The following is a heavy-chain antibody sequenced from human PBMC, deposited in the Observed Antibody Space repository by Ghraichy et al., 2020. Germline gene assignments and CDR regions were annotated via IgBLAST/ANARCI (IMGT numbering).Heavy chain of an antibody. V-gene: IGHV4-61*01. CDR3: ARLKAITGTTDYFDY. D-gene: IGHD1-20*01. J-gene: IGHJ4*02. Sequence: SETLSLTCNVSSGSISTSGSISSDYWSWIRQPPGKGLEWIGYIYYSGRTNYNPSLKSRVTISVDTSKNQFFLKLSSVTAADTAVYYCARLKAITGTTDYFDYWGQGTLVTVSS. CDR1: SGSISTSGSISSDY. CDR2: IYYSGRT.